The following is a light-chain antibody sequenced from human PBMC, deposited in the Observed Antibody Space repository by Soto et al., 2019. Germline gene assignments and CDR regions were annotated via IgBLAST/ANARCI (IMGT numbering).Light chain of an antibody. V-gene: IGKV3-20*01. CDR2: GAS. CDR1: QSVGSN. Sequence: EIVMTQSPATLSVSPGERATLSCRASQSVGSNLAWYQQKPGQAPRLLIYGASGRATGIPDRFSGSGSGTDFTLTISRLEPEDFAVYYCQQYGSSSWTFGQGTKVDIK. CDR3: QQYGSSSWT. J-gene: IGKJ1*01.